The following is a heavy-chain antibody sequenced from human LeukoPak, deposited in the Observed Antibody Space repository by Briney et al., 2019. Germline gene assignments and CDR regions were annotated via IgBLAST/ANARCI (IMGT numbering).Heavy chain of an antibody. CDR3: ARDHPRLYYYDSSGSLFDY. D-gene: IGHD3-22*01. CDR2: ISYDGSNK. Sequence: PGRSLRLSCAASGFTFSSYAMHWVRQAPGKGLEWVAVISYDGSNKYYADSVKGRFTISRDNSKNTLYLQMNSLRAEDTAVYYCARDHPRLYYYDSSGSLFDYWGQGTLVTVSS. CDR1: GFTFSSYA. V-gene: IGHV3-30-3*01. J-gene: IGHJ4*02.